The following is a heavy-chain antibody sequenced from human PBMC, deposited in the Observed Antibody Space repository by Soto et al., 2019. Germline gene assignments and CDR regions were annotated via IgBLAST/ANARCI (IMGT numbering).Heavy chain of an antibody. CDR2: ISYDGSNR. Sequence: QVPLVESGGGVVQPGRSLRLSCAASGFTVDSYDLHWVRQAPGKGLEWVAVISYDGSNRYFADSVRGRFTISRDNSTNTLYLQMKSLRAEDTAVYYLARGMDSIWAHFEYWGQGTMVTVT. V-gene: IGHV3-30-3*01. CDR3: ARGMDSIWAHFEY. D-gene: IGHD3-16*01. CDR1: GFTVDSYD. J-gene: IGHJ4*02.